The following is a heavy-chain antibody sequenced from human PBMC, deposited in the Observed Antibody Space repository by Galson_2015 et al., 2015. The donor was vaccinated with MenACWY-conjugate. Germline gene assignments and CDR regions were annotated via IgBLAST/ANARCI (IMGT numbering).Heavy chain of an antibody. J-gene: IGHJ4*02. V-gene: IGHV1-69*06. CDR3: AREGKSNEYGGNSADY. CDR2: IIPIFSKA. Sequence: SVKVSCKASEGTFSTYTFSWVRQAPGQGFEWMGGIIPIFSKANYAQNFQGRLTITADKSTSTAYMELSGLRSEDTAVYYCAREGKSNEYGGNSADYWGQGTLVTVSS. D-gene: IGHD4-23*01. CDR1: EGTFSTYT.